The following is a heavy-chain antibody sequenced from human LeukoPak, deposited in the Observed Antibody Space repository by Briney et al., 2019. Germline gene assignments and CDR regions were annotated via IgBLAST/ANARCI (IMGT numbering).Heavy chain of an antibody. V-gene: IGHV1-2*02. Sequence: ASVKVSCKPSGYTFTGYYMHWVRQAPGQGLEWMGWINPNSGGTNYAQKFQGRVTMTRDTSISTAYIELSRLRSDDTAVYSGASRGDIYGGSSTSCYGFVDYWGQGTLVTVSS. CDR2: INPNSGGT. D-gene: IGHD2-2*01. CDR3: ASRGDIYGGSSTSCYGFVDY. J-gene: IGHJ4*02. CDR1: GYTFTGYY.